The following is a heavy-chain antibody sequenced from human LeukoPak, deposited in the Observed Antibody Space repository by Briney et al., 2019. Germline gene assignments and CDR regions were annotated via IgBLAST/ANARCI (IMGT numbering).Heavy chain of an antibody. CDR1: GFIVSSNY. CDR3: ARDGGNFGYDYFDY. D-gene: IGHD4-23*01. V-gene: IGHV3-66*01. Sequence: GGSLRLSCAASGFIVSSNYMSWVRQAPGKGLEWVSLIYSGGSTSYADSVKGRFTISRDSSKNTLYLHMNSLRAEDTAVYYCARDGGNFGYDYFDYWGQGTLVTVSS. CDR2: IYSGGST. J-gene: IGHJ4*02.